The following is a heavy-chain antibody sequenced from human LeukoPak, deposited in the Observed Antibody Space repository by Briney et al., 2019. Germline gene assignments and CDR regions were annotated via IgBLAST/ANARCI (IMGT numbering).Heavy chain of an antibody. CDR1: GGTFSSYA. Sequence: ASVKVSCKASGGTFSSYAISWVRQAPGQGLEWMGRIIPIFGTANYAQKFQGRVTITTDESTSTAYMELSSLRSEGTAVYYCARDDQPENYYDSSQWDYWGQGTLVTVSS. V-gene: IGHV1-69*05. CDR3: ARDDQPENYYDSSQWDY. CDR2: IIPIFGTA. J-gene: IGHJ4*02. D-gene: IGHD3-22*01.